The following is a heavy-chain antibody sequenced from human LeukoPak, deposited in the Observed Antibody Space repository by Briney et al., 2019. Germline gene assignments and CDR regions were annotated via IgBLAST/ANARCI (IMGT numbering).Heavy chain of an antibody. CDR1: GFTFSGYW. CDR2: INGDGSRT. CDR3: SGGNYFDY. Sequence: GGSLRLSCAASGFTFSGYWMHWVRQAPGKGLVWVSVINGDGSRTIYADSVKGRFTISRDNAKNTLYLQMASLTAEDTAVYYCSGGNYFDYWGQGALVTVSS. V-gene: IGHV3-74*01. J-gene: IGHJ4*02.